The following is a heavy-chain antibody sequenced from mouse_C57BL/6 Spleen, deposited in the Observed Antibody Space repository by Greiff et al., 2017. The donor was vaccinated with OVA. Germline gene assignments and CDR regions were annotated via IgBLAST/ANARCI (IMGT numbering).Heavy chain of an antibody. CDR1: GYTFTSYW. V-gene: IGHV1-55*01. CDR2: IYPGSGST. Sequence: QVQLQQPGAELVKPGASVKMSCKASGYTFTSYWITWVKQRPGQGLEWIGDIYPGSGSTNYNEKFKSKATLTVDTSSSTAYMQLSSLTSEDSAVYYCARGGYGSRYYFTTGAKAPLSQSPQ. J-gene: IGHJ2*01. D-gene: IGHD1-1*01. CDR3: ARGGYGSRYYFTT.